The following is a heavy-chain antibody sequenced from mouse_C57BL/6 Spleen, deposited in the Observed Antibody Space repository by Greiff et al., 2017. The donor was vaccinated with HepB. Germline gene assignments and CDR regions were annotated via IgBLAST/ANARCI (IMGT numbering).Heavy chain of an antibody. CDR3: AKYGSSYDWYFDV. CDR1: GFTFSDYG. CDR2: ISSGSSTI. J-gene: IGHJ1*03. V-gene: IGHV5-17*01. Sequence: EVHLVESGGGLVKPGGSLKLSCAASGFTFSDYGMHWVRQAPEKGLEWVAYISSGSSTIYYADTVKGRFTISRDNAKNTLFLQMTSLRSEDTAMYYCAKYGSSYDWYFDVWGTGTTVTVSS. D-gene: IGHD1-1*01.